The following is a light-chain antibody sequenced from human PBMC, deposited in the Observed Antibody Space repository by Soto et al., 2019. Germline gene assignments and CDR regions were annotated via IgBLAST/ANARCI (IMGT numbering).Light chain of an antibody. J-gene: IGKJ1*01. Sequence: EIVLTQSPGTLSLSPGERATLSCRASQSVSSSYVGWYQQKPGQAPRLLIDGASSSATGIPDRFSGSGSGTDFTLIISRPEPEDFAVYYCQQYCSSPRTFGKGTKVEIK. CDR1: QSVSSSY. CDR2: GAS. CDR3: QQYCSSPRT. V-gene: IGKV3-20*01.